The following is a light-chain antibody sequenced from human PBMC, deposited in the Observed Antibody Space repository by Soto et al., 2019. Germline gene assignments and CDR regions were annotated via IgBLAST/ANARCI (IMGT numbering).Light chain of an antibody. CDR2: GAS. CDR1: QSVRNN. V-gene: IGKV3-15*01. CDR3: QQYDNWPQYT. Sequence: EIVLTQSPVTLSVSPGERATVSRRASQSVRNNLNWYQKKPGQAPSLLIHGASTRATGIPARFSGSGSGKEFTLTISSLQSEDFAVYFCQQYDNWPQYTFGQGTKVEVK. J-gene: IGKJ2*01.